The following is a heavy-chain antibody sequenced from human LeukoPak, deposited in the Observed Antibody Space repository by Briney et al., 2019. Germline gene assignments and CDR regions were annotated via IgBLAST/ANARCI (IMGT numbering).Heavy chain of an antibody. D-gene: IGHD3-22*01. V-gene: IGHV6-1*01. Sequence: SQTLSLTCAISGDSVSSNSAAWNWIRQSPSRGLEWLGRTYYRSKWYNDYAVSVKSRITINPDTSKNQFSLQLNSVTSEDTAVYYCARDHYYYDSSGYYSPGYYYMDVWGKGTTVTVSS. CDR1: GDSVSSNSAA. CDR3: ARDHYYYDSSGYYSPGYYYMDV. J-gene: IGHJ6*03. CDR2: TYYRSKWYN.